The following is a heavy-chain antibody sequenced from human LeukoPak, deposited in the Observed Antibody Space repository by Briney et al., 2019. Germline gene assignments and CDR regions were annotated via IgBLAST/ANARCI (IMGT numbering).Heavy chain of an antibody. V-gene: IGHV3-21*01. CDR1: GFTFSSYS. J-gene: IGHJ6*03. D-gene: IGHD2-2*01. Sequence: GGSLRLSCAASGFTFSSYSMNWVRQAPGKGLEWVSSSSSSSSYIYYADSVKGRFTISRDNAKNSLYLQMNSLRAEDTAVYYCARGMSIVVVPAAMERYYYMDVWGKGTTVTVSS. CDR3: ARGMSIVVVPAAMERYYYMDV. CDR2: SSSSSSYI.